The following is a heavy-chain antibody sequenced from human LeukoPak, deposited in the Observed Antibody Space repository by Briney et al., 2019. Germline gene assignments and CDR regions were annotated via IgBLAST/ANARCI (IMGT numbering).Heavy chain of an antibody. CDR3: ARDSYDFWSGYYTGDDY. Sequence: ASVKVSCKASGGTFSSYAISWVRQAPGQGLEWMGGIIPIFGTANCAQKFQGRVTITADESTSTAYMELSSLRSEDTAVYYCARDSYDFWSGYYTGDDYWGQGTLVTVSS. J-gene: IGHJ4*02. CDR2: IIPIFGTA. D-gene: IGHD3-3*01. V-gene: IGHV1-69*13. CDR1: GGTFSSYA.